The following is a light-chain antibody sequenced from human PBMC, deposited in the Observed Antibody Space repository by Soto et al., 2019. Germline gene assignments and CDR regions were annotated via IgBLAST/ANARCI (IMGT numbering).Light chain of an antibody. Sequence: DIEMTQSRSSLSACVGDIFTITCQASQDISNYLNWYQEKPGKAPKLLIYDASNLETGVPSRFSGSGSGTDFTLTITSLQPEDFATYYCQQANSFPPDFGQGTRLEIK. CDR1: QDISNY. CDR3: QQANSFPPD. CDR2: DAS. V-gene: IGKV1-33*01. J-gene: IGKJ5*01.